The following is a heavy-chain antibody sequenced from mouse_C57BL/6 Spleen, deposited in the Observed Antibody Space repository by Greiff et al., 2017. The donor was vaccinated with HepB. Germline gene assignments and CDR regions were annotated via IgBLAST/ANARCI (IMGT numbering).Heavy chain of an antibody. Sequence: EVQLQQSGPELVKPGASVKISCKASGYTFTDYYMNWVKQSHGKSLEWIGDINPNNGGTSYNQKFKGKATLTVDKSSSTAYMELRSLTSEDSAVYYCAHYGNYFDYWGQGTTLTVSS. CDR2: INPNNGGT. J-gene: IGHJ2*01. CDR1: GYTFTDYY. V-gene: IGHV1-26*01. D-gene: IGHD2-1*01. CDR3: AHYGNYFDY.